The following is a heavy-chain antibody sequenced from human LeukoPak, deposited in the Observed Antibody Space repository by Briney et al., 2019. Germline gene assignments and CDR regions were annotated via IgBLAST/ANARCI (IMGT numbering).Heavy chain of an antibody. CDR1: GGTFSSYA. J-gene: IGHJ6*02. V-gene: IGHV1-69*05. CDR2: IIPIFGTA. D-gene: IGHD3-22*01. CDR3: AREGYYDSSGYPYYYYYGMDV. Sequence: AASVKVSCKASGGTFSSYAISWVRQAPGQGLEWMGGIIPIFGTANYAQKLQGRVTMTTDTSTSTAYMELRSLRSDDTAVYYCAREGYYDSSGYPYYYYYGMDVWGQGTTVTVSS.